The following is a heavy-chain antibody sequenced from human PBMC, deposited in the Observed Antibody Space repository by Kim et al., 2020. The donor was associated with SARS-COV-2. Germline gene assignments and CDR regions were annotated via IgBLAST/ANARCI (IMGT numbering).Heavy chain of an antibody. V-gene: IGHV4-34*01. Sequence: SETLSLTCAVYGGSFSGYYWSWIRQPPGKGLEWIGEINHSGSTNYNPSLKSRVTISVDTSKNQFSLKLSSVTAADTAVYYCARDDDYNRIWDYWGQGTLVTVSS. CDR3: ARDDDYNRIWDY. CDR1: GGSFSGYY. D-gene: IGHD4-4*01. CDR2: INHSGST. J-gene: IGHJ4*02.